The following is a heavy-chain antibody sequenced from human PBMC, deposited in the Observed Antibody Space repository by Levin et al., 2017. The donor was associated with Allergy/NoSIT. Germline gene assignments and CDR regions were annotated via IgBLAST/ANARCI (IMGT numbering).Heavy chain of an antibody. CDR1: GFTFSSYA. D-gene: IGHD5-18*01. CDR2: ISGSGGST. J-gene: IGHJ4*02. Sequence: GESLKISCAASGFTFSSYAMSWVRQAPGKGLEWVSAISGSGGSTYYADSVKGRFTISRDNSKNTLYLQMNSLRAEDTAVYYCAKGVISYGITPEYYFDYWGQGTLVTVSS. V-gene: IGHV3-23*01. CDR3: AKGVISYGITPEYYFDY.